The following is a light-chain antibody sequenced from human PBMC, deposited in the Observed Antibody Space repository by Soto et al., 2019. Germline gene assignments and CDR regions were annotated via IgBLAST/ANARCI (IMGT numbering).Light chain of an antibody. Sequence: EIVMTQSPATLSVSPGERATLSCRASQSVGSNLAWYQQKPGQAHRLLIYGAYTRATGIQARFSGSGSGTEFTLTISSLQSEDFAVYYCKQYNNWPRAFGQGTKVDIK. J-gene: IGKJ1*01. V-gene: IGKV3-15*01. CDR3: KQYNNWPRA. CDR2: GAY. CDR1: QSVGSN.